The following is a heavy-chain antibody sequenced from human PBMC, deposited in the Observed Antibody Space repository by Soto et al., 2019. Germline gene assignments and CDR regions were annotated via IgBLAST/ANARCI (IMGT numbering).Heavy chain of an antibody. Sequence: QVQLVQSGSEVKKPGASVKVSCKASGYIFNSNGISWVRQAPGQGLEWMGWISVYNGHISLAQRVQDRVTMTTDTSTSTTYMELRSLRSDDTAVYYCATHSSDNSAYGYWGQGTLVTVSS. D-gene: IGHD3-22*01. CDR1: GYIFNSNG. V-gene: IGHV1-18*04. CDR3: ATHSSDNSAYGY. CDR2: ISVYNGHI. J-gene: IGHJ4*02.